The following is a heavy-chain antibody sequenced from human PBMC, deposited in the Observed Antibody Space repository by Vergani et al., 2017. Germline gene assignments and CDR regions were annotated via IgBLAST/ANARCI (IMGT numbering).Heavy chain of an antibody. D-gene: IGHD3-10*01. J-gene: IGHJ6*03. CDR3: ARAGYYMDV. CDR2: IYYSGST. V-gene: IGHV4-59*11. CDR1: GGSISSHY. Sequence: QVQLQQWGAGLLKPSETLSLTCAVYGGSISSHYWSWIRQPPGKGLEWIGYIYYSGSTNYNPSLKSRVTISVDTSKNQFSLKLSSVTAADTAVYYCARAGYYMDVWGKGTTVTVSS.